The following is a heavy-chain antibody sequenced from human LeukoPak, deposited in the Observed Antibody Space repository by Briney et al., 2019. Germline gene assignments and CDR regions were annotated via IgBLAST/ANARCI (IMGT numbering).Heavy chain of an antibody. D-gene: IGHD6-19*01. V-gene: IGHV1-3*01. CDR1: GYTFINYA. Sequence: GASVKVSCKASGYTFINYAMHWVRQAPGQRLEWMGWINAGNGNTKYSQKFRGRVTITRDTSASTAYMELSSLRSEDTAVYFCARGSLASSGWYILDYWGQGTLVTVSS. CDR3: ARGSLASSGWYILDY. J-gene: IGHJ4*02. CDR2: INAGNGNT.